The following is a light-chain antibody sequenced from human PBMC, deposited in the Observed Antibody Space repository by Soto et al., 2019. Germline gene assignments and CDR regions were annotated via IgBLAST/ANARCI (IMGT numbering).Light chain of an antibody. J-gene: IGLJ2*01. CDR3: AAWDDRLNGPV. CDR1: SSNIGLND. V-gene: IGLV1-44*01. Sequence: QSVLTQPPSASGTPGQTVTISCSGSSSNIGLNDVHWYRQLSGTAPQILIYDTNQQATGVPDRFSGSRSGTSASLAIHGLQSEDEAVYRGAAWDDRLNGPVFGGGTQLTVL. CDR2: DTN.